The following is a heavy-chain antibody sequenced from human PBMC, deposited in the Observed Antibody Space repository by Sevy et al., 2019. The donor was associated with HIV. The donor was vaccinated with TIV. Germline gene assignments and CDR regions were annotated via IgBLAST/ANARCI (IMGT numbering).Heavy chain of an antibody. CDR1: GFTFDSYW. J-gene: IGHJ6*03. V-gene: IGHV3-74*01. D-gene: IGHD1-26*01. CDR2: INSDGSST. Sequence: GGSLRLSCVASGFTFDSYWTHWVRQAPGKGLVWVSRINSDGSSTPYADSVKGRFTISRDNAKNTLYLQLNRLGAEDTAVYYCTRGDPIVPPAGYYYHMDVWGKGTTVTVSS. CDR3: TRGDPIVPPAGYYYHMDV.